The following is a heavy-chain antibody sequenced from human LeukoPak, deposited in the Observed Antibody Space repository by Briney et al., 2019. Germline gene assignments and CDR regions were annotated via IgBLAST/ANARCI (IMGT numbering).Heavy chain of an antibody. Sequence: PSETLSLTCTVSGVSISSSNSYWGWIRQPPGKGLEWIGYIYYSGSTNYNPSLKSRVTISVDTSKNQFSLKLSSVTAADTAVYYCARDRGSGWFSWYFDLWGRGTLVTVSS. D-gene: IGHD6-19*01. V-gene: IGHV4-61*01. CDR1: GVSISSSNSY. J-gene: IGHJ2*01. CDR2: IYYSGST. CDR3: ARDRGSGWFSWYFDL.